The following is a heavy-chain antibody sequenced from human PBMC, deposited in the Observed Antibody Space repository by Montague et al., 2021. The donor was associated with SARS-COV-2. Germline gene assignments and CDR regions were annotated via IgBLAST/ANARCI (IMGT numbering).Heavy chain of an antibody. D-gene: IGHD3-3*01. CDR1: GGSVSSGSYY. V-gene: IGHV4-61*01. J-gene: IGHJ6*02. CDR2: IYYSGST. CDR3: ARDPWGITIFGVVTRYGMDV. Sequence: SETLSLTCTVSGGSVSSGSYYWSWIRQPPGKGLEWVGNIYYSGSTNYNPSLKSRVTISVDTSKNQFSLKLSSVTAADTAVYYCARDPWGITIFGVVTRYGMDVWGQGTTVTVSS.